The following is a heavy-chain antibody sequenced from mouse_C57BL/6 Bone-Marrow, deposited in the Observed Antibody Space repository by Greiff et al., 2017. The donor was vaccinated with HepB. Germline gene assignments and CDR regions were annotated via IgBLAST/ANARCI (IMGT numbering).Heavy chain of an antibody. Sequence: QVQLQQSGAELVKPGASVKISCKASGYAFSSYWMNWVKQRPGKGLEWIGQIYPGDGDTNYNGKFKGKATLTADKSSSTAYMQLSSLTSEDSAVYFCARDETTVVASYWYFDVWGTGTTVTVSS. D-gene: IGHD1-1*01. CDR1: GYAFSSYW. CDR3: ARDETTVVASYWYFDV. J-gene: IGHJ1*03. V-gene: IGHV1-80*01. CDR2: IYPGDGDT.